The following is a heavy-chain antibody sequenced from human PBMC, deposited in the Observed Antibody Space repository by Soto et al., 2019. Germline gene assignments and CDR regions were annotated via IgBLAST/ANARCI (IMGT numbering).Heavy chain of an antibody. D-gene: IGHD3-9*01. J-gene: IGHJ6*02. CDR3: TREGVLRYFDRGPIYYYYGMDV. Sequence: EVQLVESGGGLVKPGRSLRLSCTASGFTFGDYAMSWFRQAPGKGLEWVGFIRSKAYGGTTEYAASVKGRFTISRDDSKSIAYLQMNSLKTEDTAVYYCTREGVLRYFDRGPIYYYYGMDVWGQGTTVTVSS. CDR2: IRSKAYGGTT. V-gene: IGHV3-49*05. CDR1: GFTFGDYA.